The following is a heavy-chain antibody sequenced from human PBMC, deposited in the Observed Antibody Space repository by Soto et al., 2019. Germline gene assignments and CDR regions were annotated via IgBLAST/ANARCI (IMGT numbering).Heavy chain of an antibody. CDR3: ARAQYTGSYFDACDI. V-gene: IGHV3-33*03. CDR2: IWYDGSNK. D-gene: IGHD1-26*01. Sequence: QVHLVESGGGVVQPGRSLRLSCAASGFPFSSYGMHWVRQAPGKGLDWVAVIWYDGSNKYYADPVKGRFTISRDNSKNTLNLQMNSLRVEDTAVYYCARAQYTGSYFDACDIWGQGTMVTVSS. CDR1: GFPFSSYG. J-gene: IGHJ3*02.